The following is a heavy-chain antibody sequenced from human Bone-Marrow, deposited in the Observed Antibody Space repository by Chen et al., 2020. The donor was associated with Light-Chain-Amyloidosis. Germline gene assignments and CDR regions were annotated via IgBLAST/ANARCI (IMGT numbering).Heavy chain of an antibody. CDR3: ARGLFRIAARFDY. CDR2: INHSGST. D-gene: IGHD6-6*01. CDR1: GGSFSGYY. Sequence: QVQLQQWGAGLLKPSETLSLTCAVYGGSFSGYYWSWIRQPPGKGLELIGEINHSGSTNYNPSLKSRVTISVDTSKNQFSLKLSSVTAADTAVYYCARGLFRIAARFDYWGQGTLVTVSS. J-gene: IGHJ4*02. V-gene: IGHV4-34*01.